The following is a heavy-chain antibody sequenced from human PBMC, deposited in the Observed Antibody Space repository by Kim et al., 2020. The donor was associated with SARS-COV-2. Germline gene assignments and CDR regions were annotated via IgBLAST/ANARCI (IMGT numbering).Heavy chain of an antibody. CDR1: GFPLNTRGVA. D-gene: IGHD3-22*01. CDR2: IYWDDDK. V-gene: IGHV2-5*02. Sequence: SGPTLVNPTQTLTLTCTLSGFPLNTRGVAVGWIRQPPGKALEWLALIYWDDDKRYSPSLKSRLTITKDTSKNQVVLTLTNMAPVDTATYYCVRSYYDNSGDSWGQGTLVAVSS. CDR3: VRSYYDNSGDS. J-gene: IGHJ5*01.